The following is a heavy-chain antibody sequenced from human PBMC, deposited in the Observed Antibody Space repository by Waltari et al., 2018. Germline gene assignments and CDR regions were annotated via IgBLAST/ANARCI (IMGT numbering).Heavy chain of an antibody. J-gene: IGHJ4*02. CDR1: GFTFSSYA. Sequence: EVQLVESGGGLVQPGGSLRLSCAASGFTFSSYAMSWVRQAPGKGLEWVSAISGIGASTYYADSVKGRFTISRDNSKNTLYLQMNSLRAEDTAVYYCAKYDVVVPAATPFDYWGQGTLVTVSS. V-gene: IGHV3-23*04. CDR3: AKYDVVVPAATPFDY. D-gene: IGHD2-2*01. CDR2: ISGIGAST.